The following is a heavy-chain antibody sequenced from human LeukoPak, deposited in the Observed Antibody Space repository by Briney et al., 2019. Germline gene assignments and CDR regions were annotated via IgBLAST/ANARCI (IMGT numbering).Heavy chain of an antibody. CDR3: VRALGAGSY. V-gene: IGHV3-7*03. J-gene: IGHJ4*02. CDR1: GFTFSSYW. CDR2: IKQGGSEK. D-gene: IGHD5-24*01. Sequence: GGSLRLSCAASGFTFSSYWMSWVRQAPGKGLEWVANIKQGGSEKYYVDSVKGRFTISRDNAKNLPYLQMNSLRAEDTALYYCVRALGAGSYWGQGTLVTVSS.